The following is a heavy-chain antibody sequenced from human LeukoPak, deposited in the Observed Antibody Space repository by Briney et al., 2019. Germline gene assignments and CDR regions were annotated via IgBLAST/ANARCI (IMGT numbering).Heavy chain of an antibody. CDR2: IYHSGST. CDR1: GYSINSGYY. Sequence: PSETLSLTCTVSGYSINSGYYWGWIRQPPGKGLEWIGSIYHSGSTYYNPSLKSRVTISVDTSKNQFSLKLSSVTAADTAVYYCARPTIFEYYFDYWGQGTLVTVSS. CDR3: ARPTIFEYYFDY. D-gene: IGHD3-9*01. J-gene: IGHJ4*02. V-gene: IGHV4-38-2*02.